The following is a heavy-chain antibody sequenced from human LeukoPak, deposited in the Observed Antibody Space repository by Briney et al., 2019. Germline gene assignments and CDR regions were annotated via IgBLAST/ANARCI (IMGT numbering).Heavy chain of an antibody. CDR3: AKESRSSGYYGSAFDI. CDR2: ISWNSGSI. J-gene: IGHJ3*02. CDR1: GFTFDDYA. V-gene: IGHV3-9*01. D-gene: IGHD3-22*01. Sequence: GGSLRLSCAASGFTFDDYAMHWVRQAPGKGLEWVSGISWNSGSIGYADSVKGRFTISRDNAKNSLYLQMNSLRAEDTAVYYCAKESRSSGYYGSAFDIWGQGTMVTVSS.